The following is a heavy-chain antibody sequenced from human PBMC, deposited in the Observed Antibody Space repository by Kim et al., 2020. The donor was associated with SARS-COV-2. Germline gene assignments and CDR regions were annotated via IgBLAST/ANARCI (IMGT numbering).Heavy chain of an antibody. V-gene: IGHV3-7*01. J-gene: IGHJ4*02. Sequence: GGSLRLSCAGSGFPFSNYWMNWVRQAPGKGLEWVANIKKDGSEIYYVDSVKGRFTISRDNAKNSLYLQMNSLRAEDTAKYYCVRYSAAAGTWLHYWGQGTQVTVSS. CDR3: VRYSAAAGTWLHY. CDR2: IKKDGSEI. CDR1: GFPFSNYW. D-gene: IGHD6-13*01.